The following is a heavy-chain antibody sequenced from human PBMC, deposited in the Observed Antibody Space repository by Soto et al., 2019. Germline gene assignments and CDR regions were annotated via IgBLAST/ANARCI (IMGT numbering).Heavy chain of an antibody. CDR1: GGSISRSNW. J-gene: IGHJ4*02. CDR2: IYHGGST. D-gene: IGHD3-9*01. V-gene: IGHV4-4*02. CDR3: ARSITFDWLFFDN. Sequence: PSETLSLTCAVSGGSISRSNWWSWVRQPPGKGLEWIGEIYHGGSTNYNPSLKSRVTISVDKSKNQFSLKLSSLTAADTAVYYCARSITFDWLFFDNWGQGTLVTVSS.